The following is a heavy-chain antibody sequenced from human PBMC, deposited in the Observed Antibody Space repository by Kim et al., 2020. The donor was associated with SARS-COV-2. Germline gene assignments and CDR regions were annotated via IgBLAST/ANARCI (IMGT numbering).Heavy chain of an antibody. CDR3: ARASQWLLGTYF. V-gene: IGHV1-3*01. D-gene: IGHD3-22*01. Sequence: ASVKVSCKASGDSFTNYAFHWVRQGPGQGLEWVGWIKAGNGKAEYSKNFRGRATMTRDTSASTVYMELSSLRFEDTAVYYCARASQWLLGTYFWGLGTRVTVS. J-gene: IGHJ4*02. CDR1: GDSFTNYA. CDR2: IKAGNGKA.